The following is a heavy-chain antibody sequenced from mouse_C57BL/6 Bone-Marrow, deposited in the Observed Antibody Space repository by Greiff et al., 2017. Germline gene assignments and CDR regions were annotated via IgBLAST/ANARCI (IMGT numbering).Heavy chain of an antibody. V-gene: IGHV4-1*02. CDR3: ARMYYYGCFAY. CDR2: INPDSSTI. Sequence: DVHLVESGGGLVQPGGSLKLSCAASGFDFSRYWMSWVRQAPGKGLEWIGEINPDSSTINYTPSLKDKFIISRDNAKNTLYLQMSKVRSEDTALYYCARMYYYGCFAYWGQGTLVTVSA. D-gene: IGHD1-1*01. CDR1: GFDFSRYW. J-gene: IGHJ3*01.